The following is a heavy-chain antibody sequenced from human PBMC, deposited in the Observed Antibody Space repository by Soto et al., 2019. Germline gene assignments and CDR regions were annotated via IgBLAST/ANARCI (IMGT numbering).Heavy chain of an antibody. CDR1: GFTFSSYG. CDR2: IWYDGSNK. Sequence: QVQLVESGGGVGQPGRSLRLSCAASGFTFSSYGMHWVRQAPGKGLEWVAVIWYDGSNKYYADSVKGRFTISRDNSKNRLYLQMNSVRYGDRAVFYCASDMSRWDFDLWGRGTLVTVSS. J-gene: IGHJ2*01. D-gene: IGHD3-10*02. CDR3: ASDMSRWDFDL. V-gene: IGHV3-33*01.